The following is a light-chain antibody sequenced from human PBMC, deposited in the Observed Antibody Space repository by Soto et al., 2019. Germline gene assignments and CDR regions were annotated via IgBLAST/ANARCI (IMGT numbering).Light chain of an antibody. CDR1: QTVLYSSNNKNY. CDR3: QQYYGTLPT. V-gene: IGKV4-1*01. Sequence: DIVMTQSPDSLAVSLGESATINYKSSQTVLYSSNNKNYLAWYQQKPGQPPKMLIYWASTRESGVPDRFSGSGSGTDFTLTISSLQAEDVAVYYCQQYYGTLPTFGQGTKVEIK. J-gene: IGKJ1*01. CDR2: WAS.